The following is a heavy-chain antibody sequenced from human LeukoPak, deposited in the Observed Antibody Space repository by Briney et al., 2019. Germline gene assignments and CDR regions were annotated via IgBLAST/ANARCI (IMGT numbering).Heavy chain of an antibody. CDR2: ISYDGSNK. V-gene: IGHV3-30*18. J-gene: IGHJ4*02. CDR1: GFTFSSYG. D-gene: IGHD6-19*01. Sequence: PGGSLRLSCAASGFTFSSYGMHWVRQAPGKGLEWVAVISYDGSNKYYADSVKGRFTISRDNSKNTLYLQMNSLRAEDTAVYYCAKVGPNSSGWSSLDYWGQGTLVTVSS. CDR3: AKVGPNSSGWSSLDY.